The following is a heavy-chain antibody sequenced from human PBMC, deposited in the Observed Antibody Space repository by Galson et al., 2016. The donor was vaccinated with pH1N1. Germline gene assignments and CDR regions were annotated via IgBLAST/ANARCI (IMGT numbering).Heavy chain of an antibody. J-gene: IGHJ4*02. V-gene: IGHV6-1*01. CDR3: ARHSPGRAVGVFDC. CDR1: GDSVSSNSAA. Sequence: CAISGDSVSSNSAAWNWIRQSPSRGLEWLGRTYYRSKWFYNYAVSVQGRITINPDKSKNQITLQLNSVTPEDTAVYYCARHSPGRAVGVFDCWGQGTLVTVSS. D-gene: IGHD6-19*01. CDR2: TYYRSKWFY.